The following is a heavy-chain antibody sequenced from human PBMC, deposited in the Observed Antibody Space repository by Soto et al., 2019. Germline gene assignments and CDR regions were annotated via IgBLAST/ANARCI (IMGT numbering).Heavy chain of an antibody. CDR3: ANRRSSDMAV. Sequence: QVQLVQSGAEVKEPGASVKVSCKASGYTFNNHYIHWVRQAPGQGLEWMGRIHPSYGDTTFAQRLRGRVTLTRDTSSTTVYMELTSLASAATRVYYCANRRSSDMAVWGQATTVTVSS. CDR1: GYTFNNHY. CDR2: IHPSYGDT. J-gene: IGHJ6*02. V-gene: IGHV1-46*02.